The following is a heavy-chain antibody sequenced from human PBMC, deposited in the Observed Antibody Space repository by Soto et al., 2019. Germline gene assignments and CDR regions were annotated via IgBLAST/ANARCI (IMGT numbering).Heavy chain of an antibody. CDR3: ARGRVVPAAWFDP. D-gene: IGHD2-2*01. V-gene: IGHV4-30-2*01. CDR1: GGSISSGGYS. CDR2: IYHSGST. Sequence: TLSLTCAVSGGSISSGGYSWSWIRQPPGKGLEWIGYIYHSGSTYYNPSLKSRVTISVDRSKNQFSLKLSSVTAADTAVYYCARGRVVPAAWFDPWGQGTLVTVSS. J-gene: IGHJ5*02.